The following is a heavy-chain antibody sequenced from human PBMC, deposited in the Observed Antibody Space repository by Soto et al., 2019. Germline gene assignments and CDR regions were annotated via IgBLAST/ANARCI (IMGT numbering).Heavy chain of an antibody. CDR2: IFYSGST. J-gene: IGHJ4*02. V-gene: IGHV4-39*01. CDR1: GDSISSSNYF. Sequence: QLQLQESGPGLVKPWETLSLTCTVSGDSISSSNYFWGWIRQPPGKGLEWIGTIFYSGSTYYNPSLKSRVTISVDTSKNQFSLRLISGTAADTALYYCARRYGWLYFDYWGQGSLVTVSS. CDR3: ARRYGWLYFDY. D-gene: IGHD6-19*01.